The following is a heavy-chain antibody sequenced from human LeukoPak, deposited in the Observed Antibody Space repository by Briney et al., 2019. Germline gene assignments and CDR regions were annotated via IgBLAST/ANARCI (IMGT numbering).Heavy chain of an antibody. Sequence: GASVKVSCKASGGTFSSYAISWVRQAPGQGLEWMGIINPSGGSTSYAQKFQGRVTMTRDTSTSTVYMELSSLRSEDTAVYYCARGEYQLLQGYYYYYMDVWGKGTTVTVSS. D-gene: IGHD2-2*01. CDR1: GGTFSSYA. V-gene: IGHV1-46*01. CDR3: ARGEYQLLQGYYYYYMDV. CDR2: INPSGGST. J-gene: IGHJ6*03.